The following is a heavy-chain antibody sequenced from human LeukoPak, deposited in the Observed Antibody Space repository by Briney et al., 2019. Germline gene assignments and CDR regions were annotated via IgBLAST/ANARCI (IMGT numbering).Heavy chain of an antibody. CDR1: DDSFSTHY. D-gene: IGHD3-16*01. CDR3: ARSGGRSKHDAFDI. V-gene: IGHV4-59*11. Sequence: SETLSLTCSVSDDSFSTHYWTWIRQPPGKGLEWIGYISSIGSTNYNPSLKSRVTISVDTSKKQFSLKMTSVTAADTAVYYCARSGGRSKHDAFDIWGQGTMVTVSS. CDR2: ISSIGST. J-gene: IGHJ3*02.